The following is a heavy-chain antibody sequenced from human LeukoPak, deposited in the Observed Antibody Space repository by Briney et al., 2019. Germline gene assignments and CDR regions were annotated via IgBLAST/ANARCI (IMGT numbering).Heavy chain of an antibody. CDR2: IYHNGGT. CDR1: GGSIINYY. CDR3: AKVVSGWFDP. V-gene: IGHV4-59*01. Sequence: SETPSLTCTVSGGSIINYYWTWIRQPPGKGLEWIGSIYHNGGTNYNPSLESRVTMSVDTSKNQFFLKMTSVTAADTAVYYCAKVVSGWFDPWGQGTLVTVSS. D-gene: IGHD6-19*01. J-gene: IGHJ5*02.